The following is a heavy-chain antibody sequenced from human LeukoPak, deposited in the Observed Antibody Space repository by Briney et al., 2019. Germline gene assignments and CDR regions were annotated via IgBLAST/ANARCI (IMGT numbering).Heavy chain of an antibody. D-gene: IGHD3-16*01. Sequence: GGSLRLSCAASGFTFSSYAMHRVRQAPGKGLEWVAVISYDGSNKYYADSVKGRFTISRDNSKNTLYLQMNSLRAEDTAVYYCAREIGLDYFDYWGQGTLVTVSS. CDR1: GFTFSSYA. J-gene: IGHJ4*02. CDR3: AREIGLDYFDY. CDR2: ISYDGSNK. V-gene: IGHV3-30-3*01.